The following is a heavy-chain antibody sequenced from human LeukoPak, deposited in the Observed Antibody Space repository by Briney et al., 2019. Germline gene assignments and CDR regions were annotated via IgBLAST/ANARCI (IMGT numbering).Heavy chain of an antibody. Sequence: SETLSLTCSVSDDYITMYYWTWIRQPPGKGLEWIGYLYYSGNTNYNPSLTSRVTISVDTSKNQFSLKLSSVTAADTAVYYCARTGYCSGGTCYLNPIDYWGQGTLVTVSS. CDR3: ARTGYCSGGTCYLNPIDY. J-gene: IGHJ4*02. V-gene: IGHV4-59*01. CDR1: DDYITMYY. D-gene: IGHD2-15*01. CDR2: LYYSGNT.